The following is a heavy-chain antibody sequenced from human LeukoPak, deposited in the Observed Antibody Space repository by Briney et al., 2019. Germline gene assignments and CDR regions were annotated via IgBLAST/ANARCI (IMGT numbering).Heavy chain of an antibody. V-gene: IGHV1-2*02. CDR3: TSSLEVVVPAYYYYYGMDV. J-gene: IGHJ6*02. CDR2: INPNSGGT. Sequence: ASVKVSCKASGYTFTGYYMHWVRQAPGQGLEWMGWINPNSGGTNYAQKFQGRVTMTRDTSISTAYMELSRLRSDDTAVYYCTSSLEVVVPAYYYYYGMDVWGQGTTVTVSS. D-gene: IGHD2-2*01. CDR1: GYTFTGYY.